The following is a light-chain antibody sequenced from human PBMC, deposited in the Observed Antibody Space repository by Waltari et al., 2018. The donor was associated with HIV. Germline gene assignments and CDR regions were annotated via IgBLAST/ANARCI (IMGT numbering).Light chain of an antibody. CDR3: QSYDNSLSVEV. J-gene: IGLJ3*02. V-gene: IGLV1-40*01. CDR2: GNN. CDR1: SSTIGPGHG. Sequence: QSVLPQPPSVSGAPGPRVTISCTGRSSTIGPGHGVHWFQQLPGTAPKLLIYGNNNRPSGVPDRFSGSKSGTSASLAIAGLQAEDEADYYCQSYDNSLSVEVFGGGTRLTVL.